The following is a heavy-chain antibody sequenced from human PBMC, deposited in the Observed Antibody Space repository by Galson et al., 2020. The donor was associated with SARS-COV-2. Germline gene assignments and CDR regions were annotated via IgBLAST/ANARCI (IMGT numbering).Heavy chain of an antibody. CDR2: IWYDGSNN. J-gene: IGHJ6*02. V-gene: IGHV3-33*01. Sequence: GGSLRLSCEPSGFVFSRYGMHWVRQAPGKGLEWVAVIWYDGSNNYYSDAVKDRFTISRDNSKNTLYLQMNSLRAEDTAVYYCARVLGEGYSVDYYGMDVWGPGTTVTFAS. CDR3: ARVLGEGYSVDYYGMDV. D-gene: IGHD3-16*01. CDR1: GFVFSRYG.